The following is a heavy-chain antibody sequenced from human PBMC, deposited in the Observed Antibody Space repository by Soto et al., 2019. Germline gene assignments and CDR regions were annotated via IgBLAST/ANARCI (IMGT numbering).Heavy chain of an antibody. J-gene: IGHJ5*02. CDR2: IYYSGST. Sequence: ASETLSLTCSVSGDSISSGGYYWSWIRQSPGKGLQWIGNIYYSGSTYYNPALTSRLSMSVDTSKNQFSLQLGSVTAADTAVYFCAREFDTSGWPSGMQHDRFDPWGQGTLVTVSS. CDR1: GDSISSGGYY. CDR3: AREFDTSGWPSGMQHDRFDP. V-gene: IGHV4-31*03. D-gene: IGHD3-22*01.